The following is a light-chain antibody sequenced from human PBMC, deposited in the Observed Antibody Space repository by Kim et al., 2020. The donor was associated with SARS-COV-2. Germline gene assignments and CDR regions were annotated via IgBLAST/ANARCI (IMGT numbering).Light chain of an antibody. CDR3: QQFATSLF. CDR1: QSVSNNF. V-gene: IGKV3-20*01. CDR2: GVS. J-gene: IGKJ4*01. Sequence: EIVLTQSPGTLSLSPGERATLSCRASQSVSNNFLAWYQHKPGQAPRLLIYGVSIRATDTPDRFSGSGSGTDFTLTISRLQPEDFGVYYCQQFATSLFFGGGTKLEI.